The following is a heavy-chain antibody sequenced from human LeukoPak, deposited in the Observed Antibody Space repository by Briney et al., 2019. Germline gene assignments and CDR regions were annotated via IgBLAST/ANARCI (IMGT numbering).Heavy chain of an antibody. J-gene: IGHJ4*02. D-gene: IGHD5-18*01. V-gene: IGHV1-2*02. CDR2: INPNSGDT. CDR1: GYTFTGYY. CDR3: ARDRSPAPGRSYGRGHFDY. Sequence: ASVKVSCKASGYTFTGYYMHWVRQAPGQGLEWMGWINPNSGDTNYAQKFQGRVTMTRDTSINTAYMELSRLRSDDTAVYYCARDRSPAPGRSYGRGHFDYWGQGTLVTVSS.